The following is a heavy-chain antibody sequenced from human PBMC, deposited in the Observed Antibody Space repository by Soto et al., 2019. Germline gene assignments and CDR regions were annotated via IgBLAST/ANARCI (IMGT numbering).Heavy chain of an antibody. CDR3: AKEAQGSGIGY. CDR2: ISYDGSNK. D-gene: IGHD3-10*01. V-gene: IGHV3-30*18. J-gene: IGHJ4*02. Sequence: QVQLVESGGGVVQPGRSLRLSCAASGFTFSSYGMHWVRQAPGKGLEWVAVISYDGSNKYYADSVKGRFTISRDNSKNTLYLQMNSLRAEDTAVSSCAKEAQGSGIGYWGQGTLVTVSS. CDR1: GFTFSSYG.